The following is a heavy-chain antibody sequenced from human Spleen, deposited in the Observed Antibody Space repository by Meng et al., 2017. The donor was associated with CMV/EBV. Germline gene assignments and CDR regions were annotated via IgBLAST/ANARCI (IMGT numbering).Heavy chain of an antibody. D-gene: IGHD3-16*01. CDR2: IKKDGSET. Sequence: GESLKISCAASGFTFSNFWMTWVRQAPGKGLEWVANIKKDGSETYYLHSLRGRFTISRDNSKNSLYLQMTGLRVEDTAVYYCARGGGEYWGQGTLVTVSS. CDR1: GFTFSNFW. CDR3: ARGGGEY. V-gene: IGHV3-7*01. J-gene: IGHJ4*02.